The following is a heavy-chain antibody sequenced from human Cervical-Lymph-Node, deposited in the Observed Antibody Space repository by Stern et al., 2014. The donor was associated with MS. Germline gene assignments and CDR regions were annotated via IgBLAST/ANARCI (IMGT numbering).Heavy chain of an antibody. D-gene: IGHD2-15*01. CDR2: VSYSGST. V-gene: IGHV4-39*01. J-gene: IGHJ4*02. Sequence: QLQLQESGPGLVKPSETLSLTCTVSGVSISSTNFYWAWIRQPPGKGLEWVGSVSYSGSTYYNPSLKSRVTMSVATSKNQFSLRLNSVTATDTAVYYCARHVTPKWWVNYWGQGTLVTVSS. CDR3: ARHVTPKWWVNY. CDR1: GVSISSTNFY.